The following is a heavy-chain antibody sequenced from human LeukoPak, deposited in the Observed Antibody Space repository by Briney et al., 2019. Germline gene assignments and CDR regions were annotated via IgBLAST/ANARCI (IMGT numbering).Heavy chain of an antibody. Sequence: GGSLRLSCAASGFTFSSYEMNWVRQAPGKGLEWVSYISSSSSTIYYADSVKGRFTISRDNAKNSLYLQMNSLRAEDTAVYYCARVPYSGSYQPFDPWGQGTLVTVSS. J-gene: IGHJ5*02. CDR1: GFTFSSYE. CDR2: ISSSSSTI. D-gene: IGHD1-26*01. V-gene: IGHV3-48*01. CDR3: ARVPYSGSYQPFDP.